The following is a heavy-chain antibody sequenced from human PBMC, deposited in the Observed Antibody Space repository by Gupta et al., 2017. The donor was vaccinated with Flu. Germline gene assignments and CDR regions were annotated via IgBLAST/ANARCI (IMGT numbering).Heavy chain of an antibody. V-gene: IGHV4-59*01. CDR2: IYYSGST. CDR1: GGSNSSFY. Sequence: QVQLQESGPGLVKPSETLSLTCTVSGGSNSSFYWSWIRQPPGKGLEWIGYIYYSGSTNYNPSLKSRVTISVDTSKNQFSLKLSSVTAADTAVYYCARAPYRKSSGGAFDIWGQGTMVTVSS. D-gene: IGHD1-26*01. CDR3: ARAPYRKSSGGAFDI. J-gene: IGHJ3*02.